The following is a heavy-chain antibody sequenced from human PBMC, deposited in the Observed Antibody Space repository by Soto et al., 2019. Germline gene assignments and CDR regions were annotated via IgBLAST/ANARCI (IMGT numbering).Heavy chain of an antibody. CDR3: AHRRAVVIFDY. CDR2: IYWDDDT. J-gene: IGHJ4*02. D-gene: IGHD3-22*01. Sequence: QITLKESGPTLVKPTQTLTLTCTFSGFSLTTGVGVGWIRQPPGKALEWRALIYWDDDTRYSPSLKTRLTITKDPSKTQVVLTMINMDPVDTATYYCAHRRAVVIFDYWGQGTLVTVSS. CDR1: GFSLTTGVG. V-gene: IGHV2-5*02.